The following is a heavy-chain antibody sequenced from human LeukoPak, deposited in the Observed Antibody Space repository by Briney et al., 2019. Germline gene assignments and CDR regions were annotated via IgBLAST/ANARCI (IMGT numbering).Heavy chain of an antibody. J-gene: IGHJ4*02. CDR1: GFTFSSYD. V-gene: IGHV3-13*01. CDR2: IGTAGDT. D-gene: IGHD6-13*01. CDR3: AREGIAAAGSPDY. Sequence: GGSLRLSCAASGFTFSSYDMHWVRQATGKGLEWVSAIGTAGDTYYPGSVKGRFTISRENAKNSLYLQMNSLRAGDTTVYYCAREGIAAAGSPDYWGQGTLVTVSS.